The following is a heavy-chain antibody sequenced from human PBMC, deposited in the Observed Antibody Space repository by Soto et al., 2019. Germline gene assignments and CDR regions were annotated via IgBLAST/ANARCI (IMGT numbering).Heavy chain of an antibody. CDR3: ARDGYRRETGTTWADAFDI. CDR1: GGSISSGGYY. J-gene: IGHJ3*02. Sequence: PSETLSLTCTVSGGSISSGGYYWSWIRQHPGKGLERIGYIYYSGSTYYNPSLKSRVTISVDTSKNQFSLKLSSVTAADTAVYYCARDGYRRETGTTWADAFDIWGQGTMVTVSS. V-gene: IGHV4-31*03. D-gene: IGHD1-7*01. CDR2: IYYSGST.